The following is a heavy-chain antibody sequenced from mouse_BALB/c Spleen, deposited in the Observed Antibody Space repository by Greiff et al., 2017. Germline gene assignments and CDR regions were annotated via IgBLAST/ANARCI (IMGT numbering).Heavy chain of an antibody. V-gene: IGHV1-14*01. CDR1: GYTFTSYV. Sequence: EVQLVESGPELVKPGASVKMSCKASGYTFTSYVMHWVKQKPGQGLEWIGYINPYNDGTKYNEKFKGKATLTSDKSSSTAYMELSSLTSEDSAVYYCARWGFITTVVADAMDYWGQGTSVTVSS. CDR2: INPYNDGT. J-gene: IGHJ4*01. CDR3: ARWGFITTVVADAMDY. D-gene: IGHD1-1*01.